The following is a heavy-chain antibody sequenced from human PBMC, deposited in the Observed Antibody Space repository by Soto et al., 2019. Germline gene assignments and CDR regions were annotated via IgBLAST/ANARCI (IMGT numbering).Heavy chain of an antibody. CDR2: IIPVFGTP. CDR1: GGTLSRYA. V-gene: IGHV1-69*01. J-gene: IGHJ4*02. Sequence: QAQMVQSGAEVKKPGSSVKVSCKASGGTLSRYAISWVRLAPGQGLEWMGGIIPVFGTPKYAQKFQGRVTITADESTSTAYMELRSLRSEDTAVYYCARVSDSSGGGCYSSFDYWGQSTLVTVSS. CDR3: ARVSDSSGGGCYSSFDY. D-gene: IGHD2-15*01.